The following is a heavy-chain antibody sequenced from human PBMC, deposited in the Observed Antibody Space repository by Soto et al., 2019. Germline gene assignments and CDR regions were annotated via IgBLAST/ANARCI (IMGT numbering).Heavy chain of an antibody. D-gene: IGHD5-18*01. CDR3: ARTNRGYSYGFDY. Sequence: PGGSLRLSCAASGFTFSSYWMSWVRQAPGKGLEWVANIKQDGSEKYYVDSVKGRFTISKDNAKNSLYLQMNSLRAEDTAVYYCARTNRGYSYGFDYWGQGTLVTVSS. J-gene: IGHJ4*02. V-gene: IGHV3-7*05. CDR2: IKQDGSEK. CDR1: GFTFSSYW.